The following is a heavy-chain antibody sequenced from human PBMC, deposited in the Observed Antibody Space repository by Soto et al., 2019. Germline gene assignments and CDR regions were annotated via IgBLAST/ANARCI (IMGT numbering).Heavy chain of an antibody. V-gene: IGHV1-69*01. CDR1: GGTLNKHA. Sequence: QVPLVQSGAEVKKPGSSVKISCKASGGTLNKHAITWVRRAPGQGLEWLGGIIPIVGIPNYPQKFQGRVTITADDSTNTSHMELHSLTSDETAVYYCARGGTSGWLKGAYDVWGQGTMVTVSS. CDR3: ARGGTSGWLKGAYDV. D-gene: IGHD6-13*01. CDR2: IIPIVGIP. J-gene: IGHJ3*01.